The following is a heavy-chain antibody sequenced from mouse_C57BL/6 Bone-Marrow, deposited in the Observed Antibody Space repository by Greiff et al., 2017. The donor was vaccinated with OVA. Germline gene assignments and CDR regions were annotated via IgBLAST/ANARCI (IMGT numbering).Heavy chain of an antibody. CDR1: GYTFTSYW. Sequence: VKLQESGAELVKPGASVKMSCKASGYTFTSYWITWVQQRPGHGLEWIGDIYPGSGRTNYHEPFKSTATLTVDTSSSTAYMQLSSLTSEDSAVYDCARSAGGDYWGQGTTLTVAS. CDR2: IYPGSGRT. J-gene: IGHJ2*01. CDR3: ARSAGGDY. V-gene: IGHV1-55*01.